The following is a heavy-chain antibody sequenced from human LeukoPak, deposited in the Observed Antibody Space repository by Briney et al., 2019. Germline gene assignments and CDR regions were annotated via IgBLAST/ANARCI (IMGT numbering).Heavy chain of an antibody. CDR2: INHSGST. CDR1: GGSFSGYY. V-gene: IGHV4-34*01. J-gene: IGHJ4*02. CDR3: ARGAIVVVYDY. Sequence: KPSETLSLTCAVYGGSFSGYYWSWIRQPPGKGLEWIGEINHSGSTNYNPSLKSRVTISVDTSKNQFSLKLSSVTAADTAVYYCARGAIVVVYDYWGQGTLVTVSS. D-gene: IGHD3-22*01.